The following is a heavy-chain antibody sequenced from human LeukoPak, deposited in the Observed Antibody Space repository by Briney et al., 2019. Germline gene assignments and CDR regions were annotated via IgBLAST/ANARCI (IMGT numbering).Heavy chain of an antibody. CDR3: ARAGSKYYDSSGLYYYYMDV. D-gene: IGHD3-22*01. J-gene: IGHJ6*03. CDR1: GGTFSSYA. V-gene: IGHV1-69*05. CDR2: IIPILGTA. Sequence: SVKVSCKASGGTFSSYAISWVRQAPGQGLEWMGGIIPILGTANYAQKFQGRVTITTDESTSTAYMELSSLRSEDTAVYYYARAGSKYYDSSGLYYYYMDVWGKGTTVTVSS.